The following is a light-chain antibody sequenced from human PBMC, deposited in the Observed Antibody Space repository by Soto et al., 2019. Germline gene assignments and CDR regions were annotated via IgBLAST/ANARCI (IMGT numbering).Light chain of an antibody. Sequence: EIVLTQSPGTLSSSPGERATLSCRASQSVSSSYLAWYQRKPGQALRLLIYGASTRATGIPDRFSGSGSGTDFTLTVSRLEPEDFAVYYCQQYGSSPLTFGGGTKVEIK. V-gene: IGKV3-20*01. CDR3: QQYGSSPLT. CDR2: GAS. J-gene: IGKJ4*01. CDR1: QSVSSSY.